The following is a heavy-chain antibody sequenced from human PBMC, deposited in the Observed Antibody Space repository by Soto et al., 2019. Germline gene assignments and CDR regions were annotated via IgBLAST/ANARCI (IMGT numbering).Heavy chain of an antibody. V-gene: IGHV1-69*12. CDR3: AREGGSGNYRYYAMDV. CDR2: IIPIFGTA. Sequence: QVQLVQSGAEVKKPGSSVKVSCKASGGTFSSYAISWVRQAPGQGLEWMGGIIPIFGTANYAKRFQGRITITADESTSTAYMELSSLRSEDTAVYYCAREGGSGNYRYYAMDVWGQGTTVTVSS. CDR1: GGTFSSYA. J-gene: IGHJ6*02. D-gene: IGHD3-10*01.